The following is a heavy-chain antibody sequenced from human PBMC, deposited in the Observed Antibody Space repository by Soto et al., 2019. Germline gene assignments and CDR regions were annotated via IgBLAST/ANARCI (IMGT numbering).Heavy chain of an antibody. D-gene: IGHD3-10*01. V-gene: IGHV1-2*02. J-gene: IGHJ4*02. CDR2: IDPRSGGT. CDR1: LYPFTTYY. CDR3: ATDDYGIFHY. Sequence: VSCKVSLYPFTTYYIHWVRQAPGQGLEWMGWIDPRSGGTVYEQKFQGRVTMTRDTSISTVYMDLSGLTSDDTALYYCATDDYGIFHYWGQGSLVTVSS.